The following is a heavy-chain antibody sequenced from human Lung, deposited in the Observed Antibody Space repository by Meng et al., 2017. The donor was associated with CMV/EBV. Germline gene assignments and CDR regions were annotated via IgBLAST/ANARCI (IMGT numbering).Heavy chain of an antibody. CDR1: GFTFSNST. D-gene: IGHD6-19*01. V-gene: IGHV3-49*04. Sequence: SXTASGFTFSNSTMSWVRQAPGKGLEWVGFIRSKAFGGTTEYAASVKGRFTISRDDSKGIACLQMNSLKVEDTAVYYCARGTYISGWYYYYYYYAMDVWGQGTXVTVSS. CDR3: ARGTYISGWYYYYYYYAMDV. CDR2: IRSKAFGGTT. J-gene: IGHJ6*02.